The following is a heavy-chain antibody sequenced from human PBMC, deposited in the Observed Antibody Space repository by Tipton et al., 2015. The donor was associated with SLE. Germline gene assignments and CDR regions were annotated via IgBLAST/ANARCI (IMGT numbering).Heavy chain of an antibody. CDR3: ATPKVVVVTPFDY. CDR1: GFTFSSYW. D-gene: IGHD3-22*01. CDR2: IKQDGSEK. V-gene: IGHV3-7*05. J-gene: IGHJ4*02. Sequence: SLRLSCAASGFTFSSYWMSWVRQAPGKGLEWVANIKQDGSEKYYVDSVKGRFTISRDNAKNSLYLQMNSLRAEDTAVYYCATPKVVVVTPFDYWGQGTLVTVSS.